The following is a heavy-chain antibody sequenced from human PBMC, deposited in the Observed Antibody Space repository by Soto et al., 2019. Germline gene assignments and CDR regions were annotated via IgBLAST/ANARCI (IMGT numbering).Heavy chain of an antibody. D-gene: IGHD6-25*01. Sequence: QVQLQESGPGLVKPSQTLSLTCTVSGGSISSGGYYWSWIRQHPGKGLEWIGYIYYSGSTYYNPSXNXRLXISVATSKNQFSLKLRSVTAADTAVYYCAREAAGILNWFDPWGQGTLVNVSS. CDR1: GGSISSGGYY. CDR2: IYYSGST. V-gene: IGHV4-31*03. CDR3: AREAAGILNWFDP. J-gene: IGHJ5*02.